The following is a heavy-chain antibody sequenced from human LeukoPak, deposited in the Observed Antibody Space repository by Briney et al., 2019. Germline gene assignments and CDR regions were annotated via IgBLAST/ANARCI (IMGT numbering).Heavy chain of an antibody. CDR3: AKDVDLWSGYGAGY. V-gene: IGHV3-66*01. CDR1: GFTVSSNY. CDR2: IYSGGST. J-gene: IGHJ4*02. Sequence: GGSLRLSCAASGFTVSSNYMSWVRQAPGKGLEWVSVIYSGGSTYYADSVKGRFTISRDNSKNTLYLQMKSLRAEDTAVYYCAKDVDLWSGYGAGYWGQGTLVTVSS. D-gene: IGHD3-3*01.